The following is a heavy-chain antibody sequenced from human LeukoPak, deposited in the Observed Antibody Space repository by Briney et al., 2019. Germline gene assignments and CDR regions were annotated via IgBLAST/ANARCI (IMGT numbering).Heavy chain of an antibody. CDR1: GXTFNSYG. J-gene: IGHJ5*02. CDR3: ASGKYRYGDNWFDP. D-gene: IGHD5-18*01. CDR2: ISYDGSNK. V-gene: IGHV3-30*03. Sequence: GGSLRLSCAASGXTFNSYGMHWVRQAPGKGLEWVAVISYDGSNKYYADSVKGRFTISRDNSKNTLYLQMNSLRPEDTAVYFCASGKYRYGDNWFDPWGQGTLVTVSS.